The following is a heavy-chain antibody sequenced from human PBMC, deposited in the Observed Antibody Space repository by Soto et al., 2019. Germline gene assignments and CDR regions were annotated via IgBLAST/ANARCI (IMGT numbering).Heavy chain of an antibody. V-gene: IGHV1-18*01. D-gene: IGHD1-26*01. CDR3: ARDLPEARVGATYYYGMDV. Sequence: QVQLVQSGAEVKKPGASVKVSCKASGYTFTSYGISWVRQAPGQGLEWMGWISAYNGNTNYAQKLQGRVNMTTDTYTSTAYMELRSLRSDDTAVYYCARDLPEARVGATYYYGMDVWGQGTTVTVSS. CDR1: GYTFTSYG. J-gene: IGHJ6*02. CDR2: ISAYNGNT.